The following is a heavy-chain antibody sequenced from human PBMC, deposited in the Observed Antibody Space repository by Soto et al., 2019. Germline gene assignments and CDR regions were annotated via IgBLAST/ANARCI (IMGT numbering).Heavy chain of an antibody. CDR1: VYTFTSYY. J-gene: IGHJ4*02. CDR2: INPSGGST. V-gene: IGHV1-46*01. CDR3: ASGSSGYHSYYCDY. Sequence: QVQLVQSGAEVKKPGASVKVSWKASVYTFTSYYMHWVRQAPGQGLEWMGIINPSGGSTSYAQKFQGRVTMTRDTSTSTVYMALSSLRSEDTAVYYCASGSSGYHSYYCDYWGQGTLVTVSS. D-gene: IGHD3-22*01.